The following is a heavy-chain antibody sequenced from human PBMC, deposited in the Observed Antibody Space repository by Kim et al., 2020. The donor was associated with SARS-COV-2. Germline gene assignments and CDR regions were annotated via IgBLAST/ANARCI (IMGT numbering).Heavy chain of an antibody. CDR1: GYTFTSYY. D-gene: IGHD2-15*01. CDR2: INPSGGST. CDR3: ARDYLIGGLDY. J-gene: IGHJ4*02. V-gene: IGHV1-46*01. Sequence: ASVKVSCKASGYTFTSYYMHWVRQAPGRGLEWMGIINPSGGSTSYAQKFQGRVTMTRDTSTSTVYMELSSLRSEDTAVYYCARDYLIGGLDYWGQGTLVTVSS.